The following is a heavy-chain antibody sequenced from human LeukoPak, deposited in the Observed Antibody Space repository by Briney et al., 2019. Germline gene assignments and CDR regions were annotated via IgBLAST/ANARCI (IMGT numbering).Heavy chain of an antibody. V-gene: IGHV3-21*04. D-gene: IGHD1-1*01. CDR1: GFTFSSYS. CDR3: AKGGTTGTTSFFDY. Sequence: GGSLRLSCAAYGFTFSSYSMNWVCQAPGKGLEWVSFISTSSSYIYYADSVKGRFTISRDNAKNSLYLQMNSLRAEDTALYYCAKGGTTGTTSFFDYWGQGTLVTVSS. CDR2: ISTSSSYI. J-gene: IGHJ4*02.